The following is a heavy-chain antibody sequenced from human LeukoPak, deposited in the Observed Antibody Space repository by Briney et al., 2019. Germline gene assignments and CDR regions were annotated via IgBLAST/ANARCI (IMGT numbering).Heavy chain of an antibody. J-gene: IGHJ5*02. CDR2: IYHSGST. D-gene: IGHD3-9*01. V-gene: IGHV4-4*02. Sequence: SETLSLTCVVSGDSISSSTWWNWVRQPPGKGLEWIGEIYHSGSTNYNPSLKSRVTISVDKSKNQFPLKLSSVTAADTAVYYCARDGSPTLDYDILTGYYGGFDPWGQGTLVTVSS. CDR1: GDSISSSTW. CDR3: ARDGSPTLDYDILTGYYGGFDP.